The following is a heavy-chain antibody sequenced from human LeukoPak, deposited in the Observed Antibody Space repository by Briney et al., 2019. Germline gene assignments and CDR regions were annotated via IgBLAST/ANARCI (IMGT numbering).Heavy chain of an antibody. Sequence: GGSLRLSCAASGFTFSSYWMHWVRQAPGKGLVWVSRINSDGSSITCADSVKGRFTISRDNAKNTLYLQMNSLRVEDTAVYYCAREGRVSGYDFDCWGQGTLVTVSS. CDR1: GFTFSSYW. D-gene: IGHD5-12*01. J-gene: IGHJ4*02. V-gene: IGHV3-74*03. CDR2: INSDGSSI. CDR3: AREGRVSGYDFDC.